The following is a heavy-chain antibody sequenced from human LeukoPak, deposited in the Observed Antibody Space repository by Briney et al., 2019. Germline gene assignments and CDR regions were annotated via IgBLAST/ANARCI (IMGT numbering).Heavy chain of an antibody. CDR1: GYSISSGYY. V-gene: IGHV4-38-2*02. Sequence: PSETLSLTCTVSGYSISSGYYWGWIRQPPGKGLEWIGSIYYSGSTYYNPSLKSRVTMSVDTSKNQFSLKLNSVTAADTAVYYCAKIDRITLIVAHYGMDVWGQGTTVTVSS. CDR2: IYYSGST. CDR3: AKIDRITLIVAHYGMDV. D-gene: IGHD3-22*01. J-gene: IGHJ6*02.